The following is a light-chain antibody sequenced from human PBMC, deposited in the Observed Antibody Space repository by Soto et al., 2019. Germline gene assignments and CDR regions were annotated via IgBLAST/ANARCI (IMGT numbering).Light chain of an antibody. Sequence: EIVLTQSPATLSVSPGARATLPCRASQSVSSNLAWYQQIPGRAPRLLIYGASTRASGIPARFSASGSGTEFTLTISSLQSEDFAVYYCQQFNYWPPITFGQGTKVDIK. CDR2: GAS. CDR3: QQFNYWPPIT. J-gene: IGKJ1*01. V-gene: IGKV3-15*01. CDR1: QSVSSN.